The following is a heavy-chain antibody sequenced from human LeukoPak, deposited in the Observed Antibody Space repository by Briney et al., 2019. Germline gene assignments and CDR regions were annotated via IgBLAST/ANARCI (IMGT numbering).Heavy chain of an antibody. CDR1: GFTFSSYG. D-gene: IGHD2-15*01. Sequence: GGSLRLSCAASGFTFSSYGMNWVRQAPGKGLEWVSSISSSSSSTYYADSVKGRFTISRDNSKNSLYLQMNSLRAEDTAVYYCARDLFQHPSGSFQPWGQGTLVTVSS. CDR2: ISSSSSST. CDR3: ARDLFQHPSGSFQP. V-gene: IGHV3-21*01. J-gene: IGHJ1*01.